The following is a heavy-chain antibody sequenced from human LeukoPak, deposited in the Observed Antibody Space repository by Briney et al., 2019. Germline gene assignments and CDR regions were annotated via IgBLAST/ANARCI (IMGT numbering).Heavy chain of an antibody. CDR1: GFTFTSYW. CDR2: IDPSDSYT. V-gene: IGHV5-10-1*01. CDR3: ARHTIAARPQFDP. J-gene: IGHJ5*02. Sequence: PGGSLRLSCAASGFTFTSYWISWVRQMPGKGLEWMGRIDPSDSYTNYSPSFQGHVTISADKSISTAYLQWSSLKASDTAMYYCARHTIAARPQFDPWGQGTLVTVSS. D-gene: IGHD6-6*01.